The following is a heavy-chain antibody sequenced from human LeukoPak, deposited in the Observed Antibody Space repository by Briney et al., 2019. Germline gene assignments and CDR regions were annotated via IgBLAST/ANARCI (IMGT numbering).Heavy chain of an antibody. CDR3: ARDVYYVRMGGNWFDP. D-gene: IGHD3-10*02. CDR2: IIPIFGTA. J-gene: IGHJ5*02. CDR1: GGTFSSYA. V-gene: IGHV1-69*13. Sequence: SVKVSCKASGGTFSSYAISWVRQAPGQGLEWMGGIIPIFGTANYAQKFQGRVTFTADESTSTAYMELSSLRSEDTAVYYCARDVYYVRMGGNWFDPWGQGTLVTVFS.